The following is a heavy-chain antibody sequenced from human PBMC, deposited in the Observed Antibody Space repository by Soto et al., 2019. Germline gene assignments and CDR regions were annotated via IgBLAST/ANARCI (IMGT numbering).Heavy chain of an antibody. Sequence: QVQLQESGPGLVKPSQTLSLTCTVSGGSIGSGSYYWSWIRQHPGKCLEWIGYINYSGSTFYIPSLESRVTTSIDTSTNQFSLKLSSVTAADTAVYYCARAGYDRDGGGYYYFDYWGQGTLVTVSS. V-gene: IGHV4-31*03. CDR1: GGSIGSGSYY. CDR2: INYSGST. CDR3: ARAGYDRDGGGYYYFDY. D-gene: IGHD3-22*01. J-gene: IGHJ4*02.